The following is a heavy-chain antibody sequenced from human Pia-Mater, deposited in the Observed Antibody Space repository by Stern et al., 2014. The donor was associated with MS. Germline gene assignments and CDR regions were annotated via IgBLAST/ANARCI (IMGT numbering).Heavy chain of an antibody. CDR3: ARRGDGYMGIDY. CDR2: IYPGDSET. CDR1: GYRFTKNW. V-gene: IGHV5-51*03. D-gene: IGHD5-24*01. J-gene: IGHJ4*02. Sequence: VQLVESGAEVKKPGESLRISCEVSGYRFTKNWIGWVRQMPGKGLEWMGIIYPGDSETRYSPSFQGQVTILVDTSNTTAYLQWSSLKASDTAIYYCARRGDGYMGIDYWGQGTLVTVSS.